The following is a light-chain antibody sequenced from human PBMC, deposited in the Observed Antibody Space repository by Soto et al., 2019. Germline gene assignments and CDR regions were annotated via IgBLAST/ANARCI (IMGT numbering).Light chain of an antibody. CDR3: CSYAGSYTVV. V-gene: IGLV2-11*01. J-gene: IGLJ2*01. CDR2: EVT. CDR1: SSDIGASNF. Sequence: QSALTQPPSAPGSPGQSVTISCTGTSSDIGASNFVSWYQQHPGKAPKLVIYEVTKRPSGVPDRFSGSKFGNTASLTISGLQAEDEADYYCCSYAGSYTVVFGGGTKLTVL.